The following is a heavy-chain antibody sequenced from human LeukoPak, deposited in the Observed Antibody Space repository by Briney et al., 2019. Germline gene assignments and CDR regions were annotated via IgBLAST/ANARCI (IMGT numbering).Heavy chain of an antibody. CDR1: GFTFSSYA. V-gene: IGHV3-30*04. CDR2: ISYDGSNK. D-gene: IGHD3-22*01. Sequence: GRSLRLSCAASGFTFSSYAMHWVRQAPGKGLEWVAVISYDGSNKYYADSVKGRFTISRDNSKNTLYLQMNSLRAEDTAVYYCARDLSHDSSGVFDYWGQGTLVTVSS. J-gene: IGHJ4*02. CDR3: ARDLSHDSSGVFDY.